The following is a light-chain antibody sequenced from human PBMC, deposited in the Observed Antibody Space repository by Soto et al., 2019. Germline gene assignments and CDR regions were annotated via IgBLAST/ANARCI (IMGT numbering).Light chain of an antibody. J-gene: IGKJ5*01. CDR1: QSVLYSSNNKNY. V-gene: IGKV4-1*01. CDR2: WAS. CDR3: QQYYSTPIT. Sequence: DIVMTQSPDSLAVSLGERATINCKSNQSVLYSSNNKNYLAWYQQKPGQPPKLLIYWASTRESGVPDRFSGSGSGTDFTLTINSLQAEDVAVYYCQQYYSTPITFGQGTRLEIK.